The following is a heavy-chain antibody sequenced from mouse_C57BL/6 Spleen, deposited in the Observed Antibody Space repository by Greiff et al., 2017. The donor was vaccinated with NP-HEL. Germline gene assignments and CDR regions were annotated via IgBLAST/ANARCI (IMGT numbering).Heavy chain of an antibody. CDR1: GYAFSSYW. Sequence: QVQLQQSGAELVKPGASVKISCKASGYAFSSYWMNWVKQRPGKGLEWIGQIYPGDGDTNYNGEFKGKATLTADKSSSTAYMQLSSLTSEDSAVYFCAREITTVVATDWYFDVWGTGTTVTVSS. J-gene: IGHJ1*03. CDR3: AREITTVVATDWYFDV. D-gene: IGHD1-1*01. V-gene: IGHV1-80*01. CDR2: IYPGDGDT.